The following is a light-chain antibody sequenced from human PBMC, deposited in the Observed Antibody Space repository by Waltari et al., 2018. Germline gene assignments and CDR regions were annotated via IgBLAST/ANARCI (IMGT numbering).Light chain of an antibody. Sequence: ETVMMQSPATLSLSPGERATLSCRASQSVGSTLAWYQQKPGQAPRLLIYFASRRATGIPDRVSGSGSGTEFTLTISSLDPEDVGVYYCQKYNDWPLTFGGGTKVEIK. V-gene: IGKV3D-15*01. J-gene: IGKJ4*01. CDR1: QSVGST. CDR3: QKYNDWPLT. CDR2: FAS.